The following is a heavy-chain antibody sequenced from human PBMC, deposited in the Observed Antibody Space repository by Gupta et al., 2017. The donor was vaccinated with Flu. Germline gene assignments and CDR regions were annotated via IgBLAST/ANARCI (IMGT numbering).Heavy chain of an antibody. Sequence: EVQLVQSGAEVKKPGESLRISCKGSGYSFTSYWISWVRQMPGKGLEWMGRIDPSDSYTNYSPSFQGHVTISADKSISTAYLQWSSLKASDTAMYYCARLPYSSGWPYYYYGMDVWGQGTTVTVSS. D-gene: IGHD6-19*01. J-gene: IGHJ6*02. CDR2: IDPSDSYT. V-gene: IGHV5-10-1*01. CDR1: GYSFTSYW. CDR3: ARLPYSSGWPYYYYGMDV.